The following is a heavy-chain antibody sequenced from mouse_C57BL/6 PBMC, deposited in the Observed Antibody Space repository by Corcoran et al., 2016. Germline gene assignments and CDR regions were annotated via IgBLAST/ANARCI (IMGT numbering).Heavy chain of an antibody. V-gene: IGHV1-26*01. CDR2: INPNNGGT. CDR1: GYTFTDYY. Sequence: EVQLQQSGPELVKPGASVKISCKASGYTFTDYYMNWVKQSHGKSLEWIGDINPNNGGTSYNQKFKGKATLTVDKSSSTAYMELRSLTSEDSAVYYCAREEGCPFDYWGQGTTLTVSS. CDR3: AREEGCPFDY. J-gene: IGHJ2*01.